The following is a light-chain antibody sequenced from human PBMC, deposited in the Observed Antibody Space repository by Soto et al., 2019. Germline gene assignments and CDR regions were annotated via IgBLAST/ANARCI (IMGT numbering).Light chain of an antibody. CDR2: GAS. CDR3: HQYGRSSPWT. J-gene: IGKJ1*01. Sequence: EIVLTQYPGTLSLSPGERATLSFRASQSVVSSSLAWYQPKPGQAPRRLLYGASNRAAGIPDRFIGGGSGPYFTLTHSRPEPESFAGYYCHQYGRSSPWTFGQGTKVEIK. CDR1: QSVVSSS. V-gene: IGKV3-20*01.